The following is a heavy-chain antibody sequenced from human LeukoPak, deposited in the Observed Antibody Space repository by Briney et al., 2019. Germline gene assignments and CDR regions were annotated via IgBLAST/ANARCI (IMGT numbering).Heavy chain of an antibody. Sequence: GGSLRLSCAASGFTFSSYAMHWVRQAPGKGLEYVSAISSNGGSTYYANSVKGRFTISRDNSKNTLYLQMGSLRAEDMAVYYCARVRYDILTGYYNVLDYWGQGTLVTVSS. V-gene: IGHV3-64*01. CDR1: GFTFSSYA. CDR3: ARVRYDILTGYYNVLDY. CDR2: ISSNGGST. D-gene: IGHD3-9*01. J-gene: IGHJ4*02.